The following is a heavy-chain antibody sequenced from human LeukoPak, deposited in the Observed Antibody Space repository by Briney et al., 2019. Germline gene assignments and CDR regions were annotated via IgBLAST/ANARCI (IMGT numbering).Heavy chain of an antibody. D-gene: IGHD3-9*01. CDR3: ARPSRVTIFRLSPPGAFDI. J-gene: IGHJ3*02. V-gene: IGHV5-51*01. CDR2: IYPVDSDT. Sequence: GESLKISCKGSGYIFTSYWIGWVRQMPGKGLEWMGIIYPVDSDTRYSPSFQGQVTISADKSISTAYMQWSSLKASDTAMYYCARPSRVTIFRLSPPGAFDIWGRGKMVTVSS. CDR1: GYIFTSYW.